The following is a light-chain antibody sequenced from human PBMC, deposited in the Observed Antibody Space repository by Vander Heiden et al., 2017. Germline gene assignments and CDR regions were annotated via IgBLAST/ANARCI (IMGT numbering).Light chain of an antibody. Sequence: SYELTQPPSVSVSPGQTASITCPGDKLGDKYACWYQQKPGQSPVLVIYQDSKRPSGIPARFSGSNSGNPATLTISGTQAVDEAYYYCQAWDSSTGVFGGGTKLTVL. CDR2: QDS. CDR3: QAWDSSTGV. V-gene: IGLV3-1*01. CDR1: KLGDKY. J-gene: IGLJ3*02.